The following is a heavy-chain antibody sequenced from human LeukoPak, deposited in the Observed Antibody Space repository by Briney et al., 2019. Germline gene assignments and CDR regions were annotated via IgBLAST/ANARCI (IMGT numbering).Heavy chain of an antibody. Sequence: GGSLRLFCAASGFTFSNAWIIWVRHAPGKGLEWVGRIKGKADGAKSDYAAPVKGRFTISRDDSKNTLYLQMTSLRTEDTAVYYCTTRRLYCTSSTCSRSQVGHWGQGTLVTVSS. V-gene: IGHV3-15*01. J-gene: IGHJ4*02. CDR1: GFTFSNAW. CDR2: IKGKADGAKS. CDR3: TTRRLYCTSSTCSRSQVGH. D-gene: IGHD2-2*01.